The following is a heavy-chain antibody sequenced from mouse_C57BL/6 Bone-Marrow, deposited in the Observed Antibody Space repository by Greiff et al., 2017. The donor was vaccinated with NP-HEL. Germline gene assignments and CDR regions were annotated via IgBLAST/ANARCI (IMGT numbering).Heavy chain of an antibody. CDR2: IYPRSGNT. J-gene: IGHJ3*01. CDR3: ARGSGTAWFAY. D-gene: IGHD4-1*01. Sequence: QVQLKESGAELARPGASVKLSCKASGYTFTSYGISWVKQRPGQGLEWIGEIYPRSGNTYYNEKFKGKATLTADKSSSTAYMELRSLTSEDSAVYFCARGSGTAWFAYWGQGTLVTVSA. CDR1: GYTFTSYG. V-gene: IGHV1-81*01.